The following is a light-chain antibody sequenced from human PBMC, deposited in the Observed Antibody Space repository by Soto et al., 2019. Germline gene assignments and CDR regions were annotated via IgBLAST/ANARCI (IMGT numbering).Light chain of an antibody. CDR3: QQYKTYPWT. CDR1: ESLSSW. Sequence: DIQMTQSPSTLSASVGDRVTITCRASESLSSWLAWYQQKPGKAPKLLIHKASTLESGVPSSFSGSESGTEFTLTISCLQPDDFATYYCQQYKTYPWTFGQGTKVEIK. J-gene: IGKJ1*01. V-gene: IGKV1-5*03. CDR2: KAS.